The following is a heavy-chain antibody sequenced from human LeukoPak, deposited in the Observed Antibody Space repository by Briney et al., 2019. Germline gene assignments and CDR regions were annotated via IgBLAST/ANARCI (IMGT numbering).Heavy chain of an antibody. V-gene: IGHV1-18*01. CDR3: AREPRDGYNFAEAFDI. Sequence: ASVKVSCKASGYTFTSYGISWVRQAPGQGLEWMGWISAYNGNTNYAQKLQGRVILTTDTPTTTANMELRSLRSDDTAVYYCAREPRDGYNFAEAFDIWGQGTMVTVSS. CDR1: GYTFTSYG. J-gene: IGHJ3*02. CDR2: ISAYNGNT. D-gene: IGHD5-24*01.